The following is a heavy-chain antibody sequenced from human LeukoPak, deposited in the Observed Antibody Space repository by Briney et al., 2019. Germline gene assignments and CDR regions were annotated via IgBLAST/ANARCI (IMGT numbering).Heavy chain of an antibody. Sequence: SVKVSCKASGGTFISYAISWVRQAPGQGLEWMGGIIPIFGTANYAQKFQGRVTITADKSTSTAYMELSSLRSEDTAVYYCARGVVAAKSIYYYYGMDVWGKGTTVTVSS. CDR1: GGTFISYA. D-gene: IGHD2-15*01. CDR3: ARGVVAAKSIYYYYGMDV. V-gene: IGHV1-69*06. J-gene: IGHJ6*04. CDR2: IIPIFGTA.